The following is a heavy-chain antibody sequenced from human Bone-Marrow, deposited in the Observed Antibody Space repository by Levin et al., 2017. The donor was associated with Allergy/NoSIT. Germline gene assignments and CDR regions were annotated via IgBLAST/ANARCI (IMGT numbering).Heavy chain of an antibody. J-gene: IGHJ6*02. CDR3: ARLSYSDSLNFYGMDV. CDR2: INYSGTT. V-gene: IGHV4-39*01. D-gene: IGHD4-11*01. CDR1: GDSFTSTTPY. Sequence: SETLSLTCNVSGDSFTSTTPYWGWIRQPPGKGLDWIGSINYSGTTYHNPSLKSRVTVSVDTSKNQFSLRLTSVTAADTGVYYCARLSYSDSLNFYGMDVWGQGTTVTVS.